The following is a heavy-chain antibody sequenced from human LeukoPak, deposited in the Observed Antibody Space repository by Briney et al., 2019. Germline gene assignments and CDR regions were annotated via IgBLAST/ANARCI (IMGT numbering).Heavy chain of an antibody. D-gene: IGHD1-26*01. CDR1: GYTLTELS. V-gene: IGHV1-24*01. Sequence: ASVKVSCKVSGYTLTELSMHWVRRAPGKGLEWMGGFDPEDGETIYAQKFQGRVTMTEDTSTDTAYMELSSLRSEDTAVYYCATAPWGGSIWDYFDYWGQGTLVTVSS. J-gene: IGHJ4*02. CDR3: ATAPWGGSIWDYFDY. CDR2: FDPEDGET.